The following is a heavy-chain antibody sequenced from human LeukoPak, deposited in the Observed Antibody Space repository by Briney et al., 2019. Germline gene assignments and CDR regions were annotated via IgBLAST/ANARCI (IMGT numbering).Heavy chain of an antibody. J-gene: IGHJ4*02. CDR1: GFTFSTYW. CDR2: INSDGRNT. D-gene: IGHD6-13*01. Sequence: PGGSLRLSCAASGFTFSTYWMHWVRQAPGKGLVWVSLINSDGRNTTYADSVTGRFTISRDNTKNTLYLQMNSLRAEDTAVYYCARVLAQQQGYWGQGTLVTVSS. V-gene: IGHV3-74*01. CDR3: ARVLAQQQGY.